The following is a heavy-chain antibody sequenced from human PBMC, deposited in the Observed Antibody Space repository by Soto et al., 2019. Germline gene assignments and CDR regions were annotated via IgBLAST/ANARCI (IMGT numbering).Heavy chain of an antibody. CDR3: AGGYSSSWTYNWFDP. D-gene: IGHD6-13*01. Sequence: QVQLVESGGGLVKPGGSLRLSCAASGFSFSDYYMTWIRQAPGKGLEWVSYISSSGGTKYHADSVKGRFTISRDNAKNSLYLQMNSLRAEDTAVYYCAGGYSSSWTYNWFDPWGQGTLVTVSS. CDR2: ISSSGGTK. J-gene: IGHJ5*02. CDR1: GFSFSDYY. V-gene: IGHV3-11*01.